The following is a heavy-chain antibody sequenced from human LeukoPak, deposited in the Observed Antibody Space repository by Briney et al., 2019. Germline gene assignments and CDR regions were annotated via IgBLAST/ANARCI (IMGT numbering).Heavy chain of an antibody. J-gene: IGHJ4*02. CDR1: GYTFTSYY. CDR3: ARVHPPGYSGYDPFDY. CDR2: INPSGGST. V-gene: IGHV1-46*01. D-gene: IGHD5-12*01. Sequence: ASVKVSCKASGYTFTSYYMHWVRQAPGQGLEWMGIINPSGGSTSYAQKFQGRVTITRNTSISTAYMELSSLRSEDTAVYYCARVHPPGYSGYDPFDYWGQGTLVTVSS.